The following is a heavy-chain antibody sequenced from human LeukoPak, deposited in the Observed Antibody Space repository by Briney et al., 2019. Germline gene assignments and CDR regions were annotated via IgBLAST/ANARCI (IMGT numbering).Heavy chain of an antibody. CDR1: GDTFTTSH. J-gene: IGHJ4*02. CDR3: VRNLMQFTGLAY. Sequence: GASVKVSCKASGDTFTTSHMHWVRQAPGQGLEWMGKINPSGGSTTYAQQFQGRASMTRDLSMSTVYMELSSLRSEDTAVYYCVRNLMQFTGLAYWGQGTLVTVSP. CDR2: INPSGGST. V-gene: IGHV1-46*01. D-gene: IGHD2-8*02.